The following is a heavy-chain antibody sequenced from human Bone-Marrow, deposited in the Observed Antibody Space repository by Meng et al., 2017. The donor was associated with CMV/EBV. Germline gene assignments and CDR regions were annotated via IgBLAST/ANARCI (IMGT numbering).Heavy chain of an antibody. CDR3: AKVASSGWYDYYFDY. J-gene: IGHJ4*02. CDR2: IRYDGSNK. D-gene: IGHD6-19*01. Sequence: GESLKISCAASGFTFSSYGMHWVRQAPGKGLEWVAFIRYDGSNKYYADSVKGRFTISRDNSKNTLYLQMNSLRAEDTAVYYRAKVASSGWYDYYFDYWGQGTLVTVSS. CDR1: GFTFSSYG. V-gene: IGHV3-30*02.